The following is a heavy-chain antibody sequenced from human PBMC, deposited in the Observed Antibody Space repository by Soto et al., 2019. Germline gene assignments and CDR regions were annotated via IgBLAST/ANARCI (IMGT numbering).Heavy chain of an antibody. D-gene: IGHD2-2*02. CDR3: ARDDCSSTTCYTAPGEYSPYYYGMDV. V-gene: IGHV3-30-3*01. CDR2: ISSDGSKK. CDR1: EFTFSIFA. Sequence: QVHLVESGGGVVQPGRSLRLSCAASEFTFSIFAMHWVRQAPGKGLEWVAIISSDGSKKYYADSVKGRFTISRDDSKNTLYLQMNSLRPEDTAVYYCARDDCSSTTCYTAPGEYSPYYYGMDVWGQGTTVTVSS. J-gene: IGHJ6*02.